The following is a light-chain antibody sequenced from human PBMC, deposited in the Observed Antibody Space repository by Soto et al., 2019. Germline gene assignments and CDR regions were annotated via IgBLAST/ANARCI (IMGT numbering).Light chain of an antibody. V-gene: IGLV1-40*01. CDR2: GNS. CDR3: QSYDSSLSAL. Sequence: QSVLTQSPSVSRAPGQRVTISCTGSSSNIGAGYDVHWYQQLPGTAPKLLIYGNSNRPSGVPDRFSGSKSGTSASLAITGLQAEDEADYYCQSYDSSLSALFGGGTQLTVL. J-gene: IGLJ3*02. CDR1: SSNIGAGYD.